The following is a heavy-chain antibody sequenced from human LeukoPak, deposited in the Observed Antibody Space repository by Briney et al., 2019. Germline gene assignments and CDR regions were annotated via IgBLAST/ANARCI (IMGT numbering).Heavy chain of an antibody. CDR1: GYTFTGYY. V-gene: IGHV1-2*02. CDR2: INPNSGGT. CDR3: ARGYGDYRPHMDYYYMDV. J-gene: IGHJ6*03. Sequence: ASVKVSCKASGYTFTGYYMHWVRQAPGQGLEWMGWINPNSGGTNYAQKFQGRVTMTRDTSISTAYMELSRLRSDDTAVYYCARGYGDYRPHMDYYYMDVWGKGTTVTVSS. D-gene: IGHD4-17*01.